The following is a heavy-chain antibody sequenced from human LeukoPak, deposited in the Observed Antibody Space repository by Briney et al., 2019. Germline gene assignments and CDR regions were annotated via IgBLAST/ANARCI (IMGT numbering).Heavy chain of an antibody. J-gene: IGHJ4*02. D-gene: IGHD3-22*01. CDR2: IYSGGTT. V-gene: IGHV3-53*01. CDR3: AGRYDSGYPLH. CDR1: GFSVSSNY. Sequence: PGGSLRLSCAASGFSVSSNYVSWVRQAPGKWLEWVSVIYSGGTTYYADSIKGRFTISRDNSKNTLYLQMNSLRAEDTAVYYCAGRYDSGYPLHWGQGTLVTVSS.